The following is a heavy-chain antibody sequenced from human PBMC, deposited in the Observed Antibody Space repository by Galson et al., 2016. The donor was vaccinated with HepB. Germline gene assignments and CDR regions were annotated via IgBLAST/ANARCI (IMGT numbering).Heavy chain of an antibody. D-gene: IGHD3-10*01. CDR1: GYTFTSSI. CDR3: ARAGVRGAGESPYFYYMDV. Sequence: SVKVSCKAFGYTFTSSIITWVRQAPGQGLEWMGWIVPNYGRTNYAQKFQGRVTMTTDTDTSTAYMELRSLRSDDTALYYCARAGVRGAGESPYFYYMDVWGKGTTVAISS. V-gene: IGHV1-18*04. CDR2: IVPNYGRT. J-gene: IGHJ6*03.